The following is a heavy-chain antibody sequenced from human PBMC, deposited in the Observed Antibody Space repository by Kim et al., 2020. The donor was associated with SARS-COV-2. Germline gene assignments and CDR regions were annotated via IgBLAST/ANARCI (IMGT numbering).Heavy chain of an antibody. CDR2: ISSSSSYI. CDR1: GFTFSSYS. J-gene: IGHJ6*02. Sequence: GGSLRLSCAASGFTFSSYSMNWVRQAPGKGLEWVSSISSSSSYIYYADSVKGRFTISRDNAKNSLYLQMNSLRAEDTAMYYCASGGYCSTTTCQRNPQLGSYGMYVWGQGTTVTVSS. CDR3: ASGGYCSTTTCQRNPQLGSYGMYV. D-gene: IGHD2-2*01. V-gene: IGHV3-21*01.